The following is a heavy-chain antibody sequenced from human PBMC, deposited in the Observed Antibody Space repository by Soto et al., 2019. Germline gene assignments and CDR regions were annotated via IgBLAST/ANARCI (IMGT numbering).Heavy chain of an antibody. Sequence: GGSLRLSCAASGFTVSSNYMSWVRQAPGKGLEWVSVIYSGGSTYYADSVKGRFTISRDNSKNTLYLQMNSLRAEDTAVYYCARPYNWNDGMFDYWGQGTLVTVSS. V-gene: IGHV3-66*04. D-gene: IGHD1-20*01. J-gene: IGHJ4*02. CDR1: GFTVSSNY. CDR2: IYSGGST. CDR3: ARPYNWNDGMFDY.